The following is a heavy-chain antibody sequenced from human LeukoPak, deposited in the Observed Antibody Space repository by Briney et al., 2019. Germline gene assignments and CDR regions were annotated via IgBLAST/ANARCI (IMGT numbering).Heavy chain of an antibody. CDR3: ARADSYYYGSGSYYSNWFDP. J-gene: IGHJ5*02. CDR1: GFTFSSYS. D-gene: IGHD3-10*01. Sequence: GGSLRLSCAASGFTFSSYSMNWVRQAPGKGLEWVSSISSSSSYIYYADSVKGRFTISRDNVKNSLYLQMNSLRAEDTAVYYCARADSYYYGSGSYYSNWFDPWGQGTLVTVSS. V-gene: IGHV3-21*01. CDR2: ISSSSSYI.